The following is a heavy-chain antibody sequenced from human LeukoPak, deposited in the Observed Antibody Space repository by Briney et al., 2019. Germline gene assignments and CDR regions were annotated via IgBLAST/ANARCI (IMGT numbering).Heavy chain of an antibody. Sequence: GESLKISCKGSGYSFPTYWIAWVRQMPGKGLEWMGIIYPDESNIRYSPSFQGQVTISADKSISTAYLQWSSLKASDTAMYYCARPPSRGYSASFEYWGQGTLVTVSS. CDR3: ARPPSRGYSASFEY. J-gene: IGHJ4*02. D-gene: IGHD2-2*03. CDR1: GYSFPTYW. V-gene: IGHV5-51*01. CDR2: IYPDESNI.